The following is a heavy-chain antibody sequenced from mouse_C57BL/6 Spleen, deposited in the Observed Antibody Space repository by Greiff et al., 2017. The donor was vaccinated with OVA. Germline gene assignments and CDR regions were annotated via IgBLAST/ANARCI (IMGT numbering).Heavy chain of an antibody. V-gene: IGHV1-50*01. CDR3: ARSGNGNYNYAMDY. Sequence: QVQLQQPGAELVKPGASVKLSCKASGYTFTSYWMQWVKQRPGQGLEWIGEIDPSDSYTNYNQKFKGKATLTVDTSSSTAYMQLSSLTSEDSAVYYCARSGNGNYNYAMDYWGQGTSVTVSS. CDR1: GYTFTSYW. CDR2: IDPSDSYT. J-gene: IGHJ4*01. D-gene: IGHD2-1*01.